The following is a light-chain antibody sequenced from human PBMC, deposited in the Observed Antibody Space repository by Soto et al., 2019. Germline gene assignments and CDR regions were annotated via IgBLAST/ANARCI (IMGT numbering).Light chain of an antibody. CDR3: HQYGSSLFT. J-gene: IGKJ3*01. CDR2: GAS. CDR1: QSVSSSY. V-gene: IGKV3-20*01. Sequence: EIVLTQSPGTLSLSPGERATLSCRASQSVSSSYLAWYQQKPGQAPRLLIYGASSRATGIPDRFSGSGSGTDFTLIISRLEPEDFSVCYCHQYGSSLFTFGPGTKVDIK.